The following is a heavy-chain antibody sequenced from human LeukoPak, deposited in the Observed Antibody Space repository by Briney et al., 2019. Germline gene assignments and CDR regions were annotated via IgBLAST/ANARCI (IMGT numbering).Heavy chain of an antibody. CDR2: ISAYNGNT. J-gene: IGHJ4*02. D-gene: IGHD1-26*01. Sequence: ASVTVSCKASGYTFTSYGISWVRQAPGQGLEWMGWISAYNGNTNYAQKLQGRVTMTTDTSTSTAYMELRSLRSDDTAVYYCCQSGSSDPYRYWGQGTLVTVSS. CDR1: GYTFTSYG. V-gene: IGHV1-18*01. CDR3: CQSGSSDPYRY.